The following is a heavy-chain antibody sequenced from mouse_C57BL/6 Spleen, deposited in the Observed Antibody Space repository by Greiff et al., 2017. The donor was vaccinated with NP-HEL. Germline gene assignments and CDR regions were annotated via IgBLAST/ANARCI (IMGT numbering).Heavy chain of an antibody. CDR3: AREGYEWDFDY. D-gene: IGHD2-2*01. V-gene: IGHV5-17*01. J-gene: IGHJ2*01. CDR1: GFTFSDYG. CDR2: ISSGSSTI. Sequence: EVKLVESGGGLVKPGGSLKLSCAASGFTFSDYGMHWVRQAPEKGLEWVAYISSGSSTIYYADTVKGRFTISRYNAKNTLFLQMTSLRSEDTAMYYCAREGYEWDFDYWGQGTTLTVSS.